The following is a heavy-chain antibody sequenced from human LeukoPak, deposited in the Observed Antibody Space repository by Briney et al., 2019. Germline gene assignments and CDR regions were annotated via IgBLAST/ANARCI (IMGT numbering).Heavy chain of an antibody. Sequence: SETLSLTCSVYGGSFSGHYWSWIRQPPGKGLEWIGEINHSGNTNYNPSLKSRVTISVDTSKNQFSLKLSSVTAADTAVYYCARGYSGYDSLDYWGQGTLVTVSS. J-gene: IGHJ4*02. CDR2: INHSGNT. CDR1: GGSFSGHY. D-gene: IGHD5-12*01. CDR3: ARGYSGYDSLDY. V-gene: IGHV4-34*01.